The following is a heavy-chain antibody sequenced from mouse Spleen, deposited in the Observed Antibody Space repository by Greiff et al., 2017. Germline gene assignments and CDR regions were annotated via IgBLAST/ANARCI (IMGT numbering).Heavy chain of an antibody. CDR2: INYDGSST. CDR1: GFTFSDYY. J-gene: IGHJ1*03. D-gene: IGHD1-1*01. V-gene: IGHV5-16*01. Sequence: DVKLVESEGGLVQPGSSMKLSCTASGFTFSDYYMAWVRQVPEKGLEWVANINYDGSSTYYLDSLKSRFIISRDNAKNILYLQMSSLKSEDTATYYCARETVVATPWYFDVWGTGTTVTVSS. CDR3: ARETVVATPWYFDV.